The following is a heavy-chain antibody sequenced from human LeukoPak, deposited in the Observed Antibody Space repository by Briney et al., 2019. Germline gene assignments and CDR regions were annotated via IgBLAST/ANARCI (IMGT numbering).Heavy chain of an antibody. D-gene: IGHD2-2*01. CDR3: TREVDFQH. V-gene: IGHV3-49*04. CDR2: IRSKAYGGTT. CDR1: GFTFGDYA. J-gene: IGHJ1*01. Sequence: GGSLRPSCTASGFTFGDYAMSWVRQAPGKGLEWVGFIRSKAYGGTTEYAASVKGRFTISRDDSKSIAYLQMNSLKTEDTAVYYCTREVDFQHWGQGTLVTVSS.